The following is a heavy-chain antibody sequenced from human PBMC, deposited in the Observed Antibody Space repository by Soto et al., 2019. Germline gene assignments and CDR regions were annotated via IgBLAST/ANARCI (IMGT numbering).Heavy chain of an antibody. J-gene: IGHJ5*02. V-gene: IGHV1-18*04. Sequence: ASVKVSCKASGYTFTSYGISWVRQAPGQGLEWMGWISADNGNTNYAQKLQGRVTMTTDTSTSTAYMELRSLRSDDTAVYYCARGLTYYYDSSGYWNWFDPWGQGTLVTVSS. D-gene: IGHD3-22*01. CDR1: GYTFTSYG. CDR2: ISADNGNT. CDR3: ARGLTYYYDSSGYWNWFDP.